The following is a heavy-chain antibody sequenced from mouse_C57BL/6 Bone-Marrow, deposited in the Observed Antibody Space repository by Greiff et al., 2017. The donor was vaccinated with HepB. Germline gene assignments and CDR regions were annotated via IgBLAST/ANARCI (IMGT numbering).Heavy chain of an antibody. CDR3: TRENYSNYLYYFDY. J-gene: IGHJ2*01. V-gene: IGHV5-9-1*02. CDR2: ISSGGDYI. Sequence: EVMLVESGEGLVKPGGSLKLSCAASGFTFSSYAMSWVRQTPEKRLEWVAYISSGGDYIYYADTVKGRFTISRDNARNTLYLQMSSLKSEDTAMYYCTRENYSNYLYYFDYWGQGTTLTVSS. D-gene: IGHD2-5*01. CDR1: GFTFSSYA.